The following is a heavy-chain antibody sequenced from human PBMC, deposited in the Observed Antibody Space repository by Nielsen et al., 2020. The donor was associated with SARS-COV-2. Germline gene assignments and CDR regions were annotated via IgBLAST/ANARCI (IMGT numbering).Heavy chain of an antibody. CDR1: GGSITTYY. Sequence: SETLSLTCTVSGGSITTYYLTWIRQPPGKGLEWIGYIYYTGSTDYNPSLKSRVTISLDTSKNQVSLKLSSVTAADTAVYYCAKDRTTGVISPFCMDYWGQGTLVTVSS. V-gene: IGHV4-59*01. J-gene: IGHJ4*02. D-gene: IGHD2-21*01. CDR2: IYYTGST. CDR3: AKDRTTGVISPFCMDY.